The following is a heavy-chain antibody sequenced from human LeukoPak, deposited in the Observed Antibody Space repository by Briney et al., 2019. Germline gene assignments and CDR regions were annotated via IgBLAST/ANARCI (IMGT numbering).Heavy chain of an antibody. D-gene: IGHD2-21*02. CDR3: ARAGEKVVTAILPFDY. CDR2: INHSGST. Sequence: PSETLSLTCAVYGGSFSGYYWSWIRQPPGKGLEWIGEINHSGSTNYNPSLKSRATISVDTSKNQFSLKLSSVTAADTAVYYCARAGEKVVTAILPFDYWGQGTLVTVSS. CDR1: GGSFSGYY. J-gene: IGHJ4*02. V-gene: IGHV4-34*01.